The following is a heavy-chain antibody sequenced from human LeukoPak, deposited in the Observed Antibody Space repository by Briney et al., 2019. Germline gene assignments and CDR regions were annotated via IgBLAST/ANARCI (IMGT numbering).Heavy chain of an antibody. D-gene: IGHD4-17*01. CDR1: GFTFSSYS. J-gene: IGHJ6*03. V-gene: IGHV3-21*01. Sequence: PGGSLRLSCAASGFTFSSYSMNWVRQAPGKGLEWVSSISSSSSYIYYADSVKGRFTISRDNAKNSLYLQMNSLRAEDTAVYYCAIEGTYGDYGIYYYYMDVWGKGTTVTVSS. CDR2: ISSSSSYI. CDR3: AIEGTYGDYGIYYYYMDV.